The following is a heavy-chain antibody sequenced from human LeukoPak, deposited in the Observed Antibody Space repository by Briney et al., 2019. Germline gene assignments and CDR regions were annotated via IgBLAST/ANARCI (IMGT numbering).Heavy chain of an antibody. D-gene: IGHD4-23*01. J-gene: IGHJ3*02. CDR1: GYTFTNYD. CDR2: MNPNSGST. V-gene: IGHV1-8*01. CDR3: AREWMFIGNLGYAFHI. Sequence: ASVKVSCKASGYTFTNYDFNWMRQATGQGLEWMGWMNPNSGSTGYAQKFQGRVTMTRDTSISTAYMELSSLTSEDTAVYYCAREWMFIGNLGYAFHIWGQGTMVTVSS.